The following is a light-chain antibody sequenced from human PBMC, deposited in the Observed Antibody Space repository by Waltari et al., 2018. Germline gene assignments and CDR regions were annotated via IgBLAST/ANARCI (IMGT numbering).Light chain of an antibody. V-gene: IGKV1-39*01. J-gene: IGKJ1*01. Sequence: DIQMTQSPSSLSASIGDRVTITCRTSQTINIFLNWYQQTPGRAPKLLISSASTLQSWVPSRFSGSGSGTHFTLAISGLQPEDFATYYCQQSYNTPRFGQGTNVEVK. CDR2: SAS. CDR1: QTINIF. CDR3: QQSYNTPR.